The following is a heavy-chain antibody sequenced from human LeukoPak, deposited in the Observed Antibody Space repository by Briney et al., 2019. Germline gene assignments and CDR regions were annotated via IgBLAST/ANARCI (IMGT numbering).Heavy chain of an antibody. J-gene: IGHJ5*02. D-gene: IGHD3-3*01. Sequence: SETLSLTCAVYGGSFSGYYWSWIRQPPGKGLEWIGEINHSGSTNYNPSLKSRVTISVDTSKNQFSLKLSSVTAADTAVYYCARGLHYDFWSAVGNWFDPWGQGTLVTVSS. CDR2: INHSGST. CDR1: GGSFSGYY. CDR3: ARGLHYDFWSAVGNWFDP. V-gene: IGHV4-34*01.